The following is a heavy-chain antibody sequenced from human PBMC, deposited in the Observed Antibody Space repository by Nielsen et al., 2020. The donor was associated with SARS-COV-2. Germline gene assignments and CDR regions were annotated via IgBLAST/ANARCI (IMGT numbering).Heavy chain of an antibody. CDR1: GGSFSGYY. V-gene: IGHV4-59*13. J-gene: IGHJ3*02. Sequence: GSLRLSCAVYGGSFSGYYWSWIRQPPGKGLEWIGYIYYSGSTNYNPSLKSRVTISVDTSKNQFSLKLSSVTAADTAVYYCARDNWRGGAFDIWGQGTMVTVSS. CDR3: ARDNWRGGAFDI. D-gene: IGHD1-20*01. CDR2: IYYSGST.